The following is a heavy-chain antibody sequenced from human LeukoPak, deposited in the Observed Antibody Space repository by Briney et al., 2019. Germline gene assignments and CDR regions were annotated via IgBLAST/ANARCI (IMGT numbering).Heavy chain of an antibody. CDR3: ARGGVGGRSGFYAFDI. CDR1: GYSISSGYY. J-gene: IGHJ3*02. Sequence: PSETLSLTCTVSGYSISSGYYWGWIRQPPGKGLEWIGSIYHSGSTYYNPSLKSRVTISVDTSKNQFSLKLSSVTAADTAVYYCARGGVGGRSGFYAFDIWGQGTMVTVSS. CDR2: IYHSGST. V-gene: IGHV4-38-2*02. D-gene: IGHD1-26*01.